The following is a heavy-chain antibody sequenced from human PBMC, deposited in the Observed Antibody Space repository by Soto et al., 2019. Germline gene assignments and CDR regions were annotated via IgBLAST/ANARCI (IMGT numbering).Heavy chain of an antibody. V-gene: IGHV4-31*03. CDR2: IYYSGSA. D-gene: IGHD3-10*01. CDR3: ARDSQSRGYYYGIDV. J-gene: IGHJ6*02. Sequence: QVQLRESGPGLVKPSQTLSLTCTVSGGSISSGGYYWSWIRQHPGKGLEWIGYIYYSGSAYYNPSLETRVTISVDTSKNPFSLRLSSVTAADTAVYYCARDSQSRGYYYGIDVWGQGTTVTVSS. CDR1: GGSISSGGYY.